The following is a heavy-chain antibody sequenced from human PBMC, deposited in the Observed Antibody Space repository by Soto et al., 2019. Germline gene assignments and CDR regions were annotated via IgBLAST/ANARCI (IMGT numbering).Heavy chain of an antibody. CDR2: LYSSRST. V-gene: IGHV4-31*03. CDR3: ARDPAGGSFDY. J-gene: IGHJ4*02. Sequence: QVHLQESGPELVKPSQTLSLTCTVSGVTISSGGYYWSCLRQHPGKGLEWIGYLYSSRSTYYNPSLKSRVTISVDTSKNQFSQKLSSVTAADTAVYYCARDPAGGSFDYWGQGTPVTVSS. D-gene: IGHD1-26*01. CDR1: GVTISSGGYY.